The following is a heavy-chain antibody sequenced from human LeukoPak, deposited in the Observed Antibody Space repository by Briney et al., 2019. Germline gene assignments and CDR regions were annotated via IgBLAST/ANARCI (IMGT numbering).Heavy chain of an antibody. V-gene: IGHV4-34*01. Sequence: PSETLSLTCAVNGGSFRGYYWTWIRQPPGKGLEWIGEANHNGGTNSSPSLKNRITISVDTSKNQFSLKLNSVTAADPAVYFCARDIVPTGYASFDYWGQGTPVTVSS. D-gene: IGHD2-8*01. CDR3: ARDIVPTGYASFDY. CDR1: GGSFRGYY. J-gene: IGHJ4*02. CDR2: ANHNGGT.